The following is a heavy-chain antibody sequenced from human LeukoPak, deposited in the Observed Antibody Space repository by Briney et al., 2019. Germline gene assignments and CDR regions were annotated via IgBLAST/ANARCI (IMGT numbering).Heavy chain of an antibody. CDR3: ARGYCSGGSCSNAFDI. Sequence: SVRVSCKASEGTFSSYAISWVRQAPGQGLEWMGGIIPIFGTANYAQKFQGRVTITADKSTSTAYMELSSLRSEDTAVYYCARGYCSGGSCSNAFDIWGQGTMVTVSS. V-gene: IGHV1-69*06. J-gene: IGHJ3*02. D-gene: IGHD2-15*01. CDR2: IIPIFGTA. CDR1: EGTFSSYA.